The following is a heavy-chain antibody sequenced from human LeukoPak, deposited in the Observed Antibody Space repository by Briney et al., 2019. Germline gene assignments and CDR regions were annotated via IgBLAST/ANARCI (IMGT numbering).Heavy chain of an antibody. CDR1: GFTFSSYG. Sequence: GGSLRLSCAASGFTFSSYGMSWVRQAPGKGLEWVSAISGSGGSTYYADSVKGRFTVSRDNPKNTLYLQMNSLRAEDTAVYYCAYDSSGYSAPSYFASWGQGTLVTVSS. D-gene: IGHD3-22*01. CDR3: AYDSSGYSAPSYFAS. J-gene: IGHJ4*02. V-gene: IGHV3-23*01. CDR2: ISGSGGST.